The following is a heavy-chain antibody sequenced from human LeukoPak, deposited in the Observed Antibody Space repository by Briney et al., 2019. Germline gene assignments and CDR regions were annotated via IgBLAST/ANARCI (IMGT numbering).Heavy chain of an antibody. J-gene: IGHJ4*02. CDR1: GGSISIYY. D-gene: IGHD1-1*01. CDR3: ARAGIAGTTFDY. CDR2: IYNSGST. Sequence: SETLSLTCTVSGGSISIYYWSWIRQPPGKGLEWIGYIYNSGSTYYNPSLKSRVTISVDTSKHQFSLKLSSVTAADTAVYYCARAGIAGTTFDYWGQGTLVTVSS. V-gene: IGHV4-59*01.